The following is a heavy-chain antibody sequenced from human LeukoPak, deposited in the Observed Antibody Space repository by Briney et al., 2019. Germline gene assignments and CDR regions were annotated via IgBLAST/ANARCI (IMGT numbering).Heavy chain of an antibody. CDR2: IDPSDSYT. J-gene: IGHJ4*02. V-gene: IGHV5-10-1*01. D-gene: IGHD3-9*01. CDR3: TRLTDYNILTGYYSDY. Sequence: GESLKISFKGSGYSFSNYWISWVRQMPGKGLGWMGRIDPSDSYTKYSPSFQGHVTMSTDKSMTTAYLQWSSLKASDTAMYYCTRLTDYNILTGYYSDYWGQGTLVTVSS. CDR1: GYSFSNYW.